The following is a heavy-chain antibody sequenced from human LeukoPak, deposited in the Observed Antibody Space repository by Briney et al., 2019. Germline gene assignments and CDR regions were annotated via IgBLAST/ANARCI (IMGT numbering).Heavy chain of an antibody. CDR3: ARESGTYYYDSSGSEELDY. CDR2: ISSSSSCI. V-gene: IGHV3-21*01. CDR1: GFTFSSYS. Sequence: GGSLRLSCAASGFTFSSYSMNWVRQAPGKGLEWVSSISSSSSCIYYANSVKGRFTISRDNARNSLYLQMNSLRAEDTAVYYCARESGTYYYDSSGSEELDYWGQGTLVTVSS. D-gene: IGHD3-22*01. J-gene: IGHJ4*02.